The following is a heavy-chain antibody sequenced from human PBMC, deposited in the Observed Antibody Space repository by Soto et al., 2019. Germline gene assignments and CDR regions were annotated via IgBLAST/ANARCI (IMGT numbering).Heavy chain of an antibody. Sequence: EVQLLESGGGLVQPGGSLRLSCAASGCTFSRDAMSWVRQAPGQGLEWVSAISGSGGSTYYADSVKGRFTISRDNSKNTLYLQMNSLRAEDTAVYYCAKSTDTTNFDYWGQGTLVTVSS. CDR1: GCTFSRDA. V-gene: IGHV3-23*01. D-gene: IGHD1-1*01. J-gene: IGHJ4*02. CDR2: ISGSGGST. CDR3: AKSTDTTNFDY.